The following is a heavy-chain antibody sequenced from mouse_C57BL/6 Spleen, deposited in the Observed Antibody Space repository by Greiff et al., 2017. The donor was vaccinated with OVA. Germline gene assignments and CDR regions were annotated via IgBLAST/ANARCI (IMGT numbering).Heavy chain of an antibody. CDR2: ISNGGGST. J-gene: IGHJ1*03. Sequence: EVMLVESGGGLVQPGGSLKLSCAASGFTFSDYYMYWVRQTPEKRLEWVAYISNGGGSTYYPDTVKGRFTISRDNAKNTLYLQMSRLKSEDTAMYYCARPSSQGYFDVWGTGTTVTVSS. CDR1: GFTFSDYY. V-gene: IGHV5-12*01. CDR3: ARPSSQGYFDV. D-gene: IGHD1-1*01.